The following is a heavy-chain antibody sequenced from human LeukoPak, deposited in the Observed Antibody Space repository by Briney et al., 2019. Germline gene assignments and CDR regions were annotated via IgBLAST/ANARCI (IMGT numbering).Heavy chain of an antibody. CDR1: GGSISSYY. Sequence: SETLSLTCTVSGGSISSYYWSWIRQPPGKGLEWIGYIYYSGSTNYNPSLKSRVTISVDTSKNQFSLKLSSVTAADTAVYYCAREYYDFWSGSPNWFDPWGQGTLVTVSS. J-gene: IGHJ5*02. V-gene: IGHV4-59*01. D-gene: IGHD3-3*01. CDR3: AREYYDFWSGSPNWFDP. CDR2: IYYSGST.